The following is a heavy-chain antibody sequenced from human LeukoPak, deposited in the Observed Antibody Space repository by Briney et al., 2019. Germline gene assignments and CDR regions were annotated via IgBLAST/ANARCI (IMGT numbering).Heavy chain of an antibody. V-gene: IGHV3-30*04. CDR1: GFTFSSYA. D-gene: IGHD5-18*01. Sequence: GGSLRLSCAASGFTFSSYAMHWVRQAPGKGLEWVAVISYDGSNKYYADSVKGRFTISRDNSKNTLYLQMNSLRAEDTAVYYCARDLGYSYGHPFDYWGQGTLVTASS. CDR2: ISYDGSNK. CDR3: ARDLGYSYGHPFDY. J-gene: IGHJ4*02.